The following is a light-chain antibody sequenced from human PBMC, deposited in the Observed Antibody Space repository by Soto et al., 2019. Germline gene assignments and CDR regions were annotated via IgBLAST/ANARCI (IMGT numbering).Light chain of an antibody. Sequence: EIVLTQSPATLSLSPGERATLSCRASQSVNSYLAWYQQKPGQAPRLLIYDASNRATGIPARFSGSGSGTDFTLTISSLEPEDFAVYYCQQRGSWPITFGQGTRLEMK. CDR2: DAS. CDR1: QSVNSY. J-gene: IGKJ5*01. CDR3: QQRGSWPIT. V-gene: IGKV3-11*01.